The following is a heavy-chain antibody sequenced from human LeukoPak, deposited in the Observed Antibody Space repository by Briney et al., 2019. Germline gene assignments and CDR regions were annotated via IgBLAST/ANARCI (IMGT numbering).Heavy chain of an antibody. Sequence: ASVKVSCKASGYTFTGYYMHWVRQAPGQGLEWMGRINPNSGGTNYAQKFQGRVTMTRDTSISTAYMELSRLRSDDTAVYYCARGARIAAAGKYYLDYWGQGALVTVSS. CDR1: GYTFTGYY. CDR3: ARGARIAAAGKYYLDY. CDR2: INPNSGGT. D-gene: IGHD6-13*01. J-gene: IGHJ4*02. V-gene: IGHV1-2*06.